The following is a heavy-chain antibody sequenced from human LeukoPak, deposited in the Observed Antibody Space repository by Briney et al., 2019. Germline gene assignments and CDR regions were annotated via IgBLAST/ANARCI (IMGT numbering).Heavy chain of an antibody. CDR1: GYTFTSYG. V-gene: IGHV1-18*01. Sequence: ASVTVSCKASGYTFTSYGISWVRQAPGQGLEWMGWISAYNGNTNYAQKLQGRVTMTTDTSTSTAYMELRSLRSDDTAVYYCARGRVLYSSGWPDLDYWGQGTLVTVSS. D-gene: IGHD6-19*01. J-gene: IGHJ4*02. CDR3: ARGRVLYSSGWPDLDY. CDR2: ISAYNGNT.